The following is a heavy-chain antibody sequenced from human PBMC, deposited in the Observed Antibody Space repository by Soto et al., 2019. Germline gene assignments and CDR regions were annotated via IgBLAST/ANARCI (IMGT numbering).Heavy chain of an antibody. CDR1: GDSISSQSHF. CDR3: ARHARAVADNGGGIDS. Sequence: QLQLQESGPGLVKPSETLALTCTISGDSISSQSHFWGWIRQPPGRGLEWVGSVYYSGNTFYNPSLKSRITISVDTSKNHYSLQLTSVTAADTALYFCARHARAVADNGGGIDSWGQGTLVTVSS. V-gene: IGHV4-39*01. D-gene: IGHD6-19*01. J-gene: IGHJ4*02. CDR2: VYYSGNT.